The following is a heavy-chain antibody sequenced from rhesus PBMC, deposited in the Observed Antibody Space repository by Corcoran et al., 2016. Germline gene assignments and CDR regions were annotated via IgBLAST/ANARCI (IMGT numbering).Heavy chain of an antibody. CDR3: ATLVGVPGSLDV. CDR2: ISGSGVGA. D-gene: IGHD2-39*01. V-gene: IGHV4-173*01. Sequence: QVQLQESGPGLVKPSETLSLPCAVLGGSVSSTYGSWIRQSPGKGLEWIGRISGSGVGADYNPSLKSRVTLSTETAKNQFSLRLTSVTAADTALYFCATLVGVPGSLDVWGRGVLVTVSS. CDR1: GGSVSSTY. J-gene: IGHJ5-2*02.